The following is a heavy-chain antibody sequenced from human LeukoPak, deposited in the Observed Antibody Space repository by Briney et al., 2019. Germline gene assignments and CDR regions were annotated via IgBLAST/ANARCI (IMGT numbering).Heavy chain of an antibody. J-gene: IGHJ4*02. D-gene: IGHD2-21*02. V-gene: IGHV3-30*18. CDR3: AKDHDCDLIHYFDY. CDR1: GFTFTNYA. CDR2: ISYDAITA. Sequence: GGSLRLSCAASGFTFTNYAMHWVRRTPGKGLEWVALISYDAITAYYADSVKGRFTISRDNSKNTLYLQMHSLRSEDTAVYYCAKDHDCDLIHYFDYWGKGTLVTVSS.